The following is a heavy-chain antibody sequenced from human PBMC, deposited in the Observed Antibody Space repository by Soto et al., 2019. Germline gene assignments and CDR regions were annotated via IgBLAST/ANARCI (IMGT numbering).Heavy chain of an antibody. Sequence: QVQLVESGGGVVQPGRSLRLSCAASGFIFSNFGMHWVRQAPGKGLEWVAVIWYDGSNEYYADSVKGRFTISNDNTKSTLYLQRNSLRAEDTAVYYCARDDLPGIAVSTYGMDVWGQGTTVTVAS. V-gene: IGHV3-33*01. CDR1: GFIFSNFG. CDR3: ARDDLPGIAVSTYGMDV. CDR2: IWYDGSNE. J-gene: IGHJ6*02. D-gene: IGHD6-19*01.